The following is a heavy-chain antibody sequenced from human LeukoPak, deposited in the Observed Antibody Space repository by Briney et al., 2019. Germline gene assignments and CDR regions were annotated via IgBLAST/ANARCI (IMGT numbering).Heavy chain of an antibody. CDR2: ISGGATST. D-gene: IGHD4-23*01. Sequence: GASLRLSCAASGFSLSNYGMTWVRQAPGKGLEWVSAISGGATSTYYADSVKGQFTISRDNSKNTLYLEMNSLRADDTAVYYCAKDSPVATYWGQGTLVTVSS. CDR3: AKDSPVATY. CDR1: GFSLSNYG. V-gene: IGHV3-23*01. J-gene: IGHJ4*02.